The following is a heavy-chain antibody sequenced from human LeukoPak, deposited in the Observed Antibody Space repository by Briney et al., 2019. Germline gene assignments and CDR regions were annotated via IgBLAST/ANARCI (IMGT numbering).Heavy chain of an antibody. CDR1: GFTFSDYY. Sequence: GGSLRLSCAASGFTFSDYYMSWIRQAPGKGLEWVSYISSSGSYTKYAGSVKGRFTISRDNAKNSLYLQMNTLSAEDTAMYYCARDLDGSGSSYYFDSWGQGTLVTVSS. D-gene: IGHD3-10*01. J-gene: IGHJ4*02. CDR3: ARDLDGSGSSYYFDS. CDR2: ISSSGSYT. V-gene: IGHV3-11*06.